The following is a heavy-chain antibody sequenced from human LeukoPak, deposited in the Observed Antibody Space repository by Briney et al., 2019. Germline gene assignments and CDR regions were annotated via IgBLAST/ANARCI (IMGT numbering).Heavy chain of an antibody. D-gene: IGHD3-3*01. CDR3: ARDNPITIFGVVTGKKSNWFDP. V-gene: IGHV1-46*01. Sequence: GASVKVSCKASGYTFTSYYMHWVRQAPGQGLEWMGIINPSGGSISYAQKFQGRVTMTRDTSTSTVYMELSSLRSEDTAVYYCARDNPITIFGVVTGKKSNWFDPWGQGTLVTVSS. CDR2: INPSGGSI. CDR1: GYTFTSYY. J-gene: IGHJ5*02.